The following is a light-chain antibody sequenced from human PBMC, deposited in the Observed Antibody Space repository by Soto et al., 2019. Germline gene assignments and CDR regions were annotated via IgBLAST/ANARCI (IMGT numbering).Light chain of an antibody. CDR2: KAS. J-gene: IGKJ1*01. CDR3: QQYNSYSWT. V-gene: IGKV1-5*03. Sequence: DIQMTQSPSTLSSSVGDRVTITCRASQSISSWLAWYQQKPGKAPTLLLYKASSFESGVPSRFSGSGSGTEFTLTISSLQPDDFATYYCQQYNSYSWTFGQGTKVEIK. CDR1: QSISSW.